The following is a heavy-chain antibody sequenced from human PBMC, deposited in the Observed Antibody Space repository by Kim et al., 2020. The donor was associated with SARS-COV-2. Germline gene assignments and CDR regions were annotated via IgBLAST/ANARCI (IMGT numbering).Heavy chain of an antibody. J-gene: IGHJ4*02. CDR1: GFTFSSYA. Sequence: GGSLRLSCAASGFTFSSYAMSWVRQAPGKGLEWVSAISGSGGSTYYADSVKGRFTISRDNSKNTLYLQMNSLRAEDTAVYYCAKDIASYSGSYPVFYFDYWGQGTLVTVSS. CDR3: AKDIASYSGSYPVFYFDY. CDR2: ISGSGGST. D-gene: IGHD1-26*01. V-gene: IGHV3-23*01.